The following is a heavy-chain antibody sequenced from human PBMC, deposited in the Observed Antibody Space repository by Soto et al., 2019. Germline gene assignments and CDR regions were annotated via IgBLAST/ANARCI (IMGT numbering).Heavy chain of an antibody. D-gene: IGHD6-19*01. V-gene: IGHV1-3*01. CDR3: ARHGSGWDY. Sequence: GAPVKVSCKDSGLTINSNSLHLVRQAPGQRLEWMGWINAGNGNTKYSQKFQGRVTITRDTSASTAYMELSSLRSEDTAVYYCARHGSGWDYWGQGTLVTVSS. CDR1: GLTINSNS. J-gene: IGHJ4*02. CDR2: INAGNGNT.